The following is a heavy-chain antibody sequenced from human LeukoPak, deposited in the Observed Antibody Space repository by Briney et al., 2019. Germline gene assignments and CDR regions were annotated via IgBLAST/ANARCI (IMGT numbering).Heavy chain of an antibody. Sequence: GASVKVSCKASGYTFTGYYMHWVRQAPGQGLEWMGWINPNSGGTNYAQKFQGRATMTRDTSISTAYMELSRLRSDDTAVYYCARAMVVPAANRFGWFDPWGQGTLVTVSS. D-gene: IGHD2-2*01. V-gene: IGHV1-2*02. CDR1: GYTFTGYY. CDR2: INPNSGGT. CDR3: ARAMVVPAANRFGWFDP. J-gene: IGHJ5*02.